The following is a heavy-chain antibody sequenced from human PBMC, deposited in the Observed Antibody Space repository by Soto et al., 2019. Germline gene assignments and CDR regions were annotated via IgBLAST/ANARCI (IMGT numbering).Heavy chain of an antibody. J-gene: IGHJ4*02. CDR1: GFTFSSFA. D-gene: IGHD1-20*01. Sequence: EVQLLESGGGLVQPGGSLRLSCVASGFTFSSFAVNWVRQAPGKGLEWVSVISGSGGSTYYADSVKGRFTISRDNSNNTLYLQMKSLRAEATALYYCAKGDPGNWYLDSSGQGTLVTVSS. CDR2: ISGSGGST. V-gene: IGHV3-23*01. CDR3: AKGDPGNWYLDS.